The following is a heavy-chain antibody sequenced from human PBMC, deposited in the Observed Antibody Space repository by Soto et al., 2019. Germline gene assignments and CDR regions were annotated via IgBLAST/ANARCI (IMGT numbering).Heavy chain of an antibody. V-gene: IGHV4-39*01. Sequence: QLQLQESGPGLVKPSEALSLTCSVSGGSISSSLYYWGWIRQPPGKGLEWIGSIYYSGSPYYNPSLKRRVTLSIDKSKNQFSLKLSSLTAADTAVYYCARLEVLATLAYYFDLWGQGTLVTVSS. J-gene: IGHJ4*02. CDR1: GGSISSSLYY. CDR2: IYYSGSP. CDR3: ARLEVLATLAYYFDL. D-gene: IGHD3-10*01.